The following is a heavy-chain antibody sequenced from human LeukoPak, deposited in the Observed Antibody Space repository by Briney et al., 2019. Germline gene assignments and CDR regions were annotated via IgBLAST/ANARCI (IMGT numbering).Heavy chain of an antibody. CDR2: IKQDGSEK. Sequence: GGSLTLSCAASGFTLSSYWMSWVRHGPGKGLEWVANIKQDGSEKNYVDSVKGRFTISRDNAKSSLDLQMNSLRGEDTAVYYCARAGGYASSWAYWGQGTLVTVSS. D-gene: IGHD5-12*01. V-gene: IGHV3-7*01. J-gene: IGHJ4*02. CDR1: GFTLSSYW. CDR3: ARAGGYASSWAY.